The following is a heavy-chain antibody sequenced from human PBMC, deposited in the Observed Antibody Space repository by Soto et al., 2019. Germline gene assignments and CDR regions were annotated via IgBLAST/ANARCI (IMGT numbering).Heavy chain of an antibody. CDR1: GYTFTSYA. D-gene: IGHD6-6*01. V-gene: IGHV1-3*01. J-gene: IGHJ5*02. Sequence: RASVKVAYKASGYTFTSYAMHWVRQAPGQRLEWMGWINAGNGNTKYSQKFQGRVTITRDTSASTAYMELSSLRSEDTAVYYCARDKGRFQLPLNWFDPWGQGTLVTVSS. CDR2: INAGNGNT. CDR3: ARDKGRFQLPLNWFDP.